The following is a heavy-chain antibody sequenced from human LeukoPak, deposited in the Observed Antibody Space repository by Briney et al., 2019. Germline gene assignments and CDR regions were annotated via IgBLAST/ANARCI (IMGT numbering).Heavy chain of an antibody. CDR3: AKAVEMTTINYFDY. CDR2: ISYDGSNK. J-gene: IGHJ4*02. V-gene: IGHV3-30*18. CDR1: GFTFSSYG. D-gene: IGHD5-24*01. Sequence: GGALRLSCAASGFTFSSYGLHWVRQAPGKGPEWVAVISYDGSNKYYTDSVKGRFTISRDNSKNTLYLQMNSLRAEDTAVYYCAKAVEMTTINYFDYWGQGALVTVTS.